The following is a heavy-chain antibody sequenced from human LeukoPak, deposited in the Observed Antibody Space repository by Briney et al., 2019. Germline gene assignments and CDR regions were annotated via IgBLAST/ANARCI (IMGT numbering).Heavy chain of an antibody. V-gene: IGHV4-59*01. CDR2: IYYSGST. CDR3: ARVRGYSGYDNDY. Sequence: PSETLSLTCTVSGGSISSYYWSWIRQPPGKGLEWIGYIYYSGSTNYNPSLKSRVTISVDTSKNQFSLKLSSVTAADTAVYYCARVRGYSGYDNDYWGQGTLVTVSS. D-gene: IGHD5-12*01. J-gene: IGHJ4*02. CDR1: GGSISSYY.